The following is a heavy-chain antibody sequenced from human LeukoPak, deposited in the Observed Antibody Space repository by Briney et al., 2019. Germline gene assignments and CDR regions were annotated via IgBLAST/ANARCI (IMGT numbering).Heavy chain of an antibody. Sequence: GASVRVSCKVSEYGLTGVSKYWVRQAPGKGLEWMGGFDLDGAGETFFAQKFEGRVTMTEDTSTDTVYMELSSLRSDDTAVYYCAMGDPYQLLEYWGQGTLVTVSS. V-gene: IGHV1-24*01. CDR2: FDLDGAGET. D-gene: IGHD2-2*01. J-gene: IGHJ4*02. CDR1: EYGLTGVS. CDR3: AMGDPYQLLEY.